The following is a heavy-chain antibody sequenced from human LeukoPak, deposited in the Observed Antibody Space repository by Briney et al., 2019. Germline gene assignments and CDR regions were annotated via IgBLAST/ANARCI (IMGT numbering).Heavy chain of an antibody. CDR1: GGSISSYY. Sequence: SETLSLTCTVSGGSISSYYWSWIRQPPGKGLEWIGYIYYSGSTNYNPSLESRVTISVDTSKNQFSLKLSSVTAADTAVYYCARFITMVRGVIINSPNWFDPWGQGTLVTVSS. J-gene: IGHJ5*02. CDR3: ARFITMVRGVIINSPNWFDP. CDR2: IYYSGST. V-gene: IGHV4-59*01. D-gene: IGHD3-10*01.